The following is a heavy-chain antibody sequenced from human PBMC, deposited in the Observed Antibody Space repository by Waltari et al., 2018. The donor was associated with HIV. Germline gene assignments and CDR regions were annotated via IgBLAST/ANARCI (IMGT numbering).Heavy chain of an antibody. J-gene: IGHJ4*02. CDR2: IIPIFGTA. CDR3: ARGGYCSSTSCYTAFDY. CDR1: GGTFSSYP. V-gene: IGHV1-69*01. D-gene: IGHD2-2*02. Sequence: QVQLVQSGAEVKKPGSSVKVSCKASGGTFSSYPISWVRQAPGQGLEWMGGIIPIFGTANYAQKFQGRVTITADESTSTAYMELSSLRSEDTAVYYCARGGYCSSTSCYTAFDYWGQGTLVTVSS.